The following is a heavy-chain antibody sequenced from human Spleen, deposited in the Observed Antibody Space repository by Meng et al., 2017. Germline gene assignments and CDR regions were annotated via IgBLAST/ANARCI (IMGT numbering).Heavy chain of an antibody. D-gene: IGHD3-10*01. V-gene: IGHV3-21*01. CDR2: ISRDSVYI. Sequence: EVQLVESGGGLVKPGGSLRLSCAASGFIFSDSSMNWVRLAPGKGLEWVSSISRDSVYIYYADSVKGRFTISRDNAKNSLYLQMNSLRAEDTAVYYCARGDGPGSYLIDYWGQGILVTVSS. CDR1: GFIFSDSS. CDR3: ARGDGPGSYLIDY. J-gene: IGHJ4*02.